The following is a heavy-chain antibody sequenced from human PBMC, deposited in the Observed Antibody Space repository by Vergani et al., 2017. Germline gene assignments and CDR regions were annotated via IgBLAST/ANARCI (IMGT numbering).Heavy chain of an antibody. D-gene: IGHD5-24*01. CDR2: IIPILGIV. J-gene: IGHJ3*02. V-gene: IGHV1-69*08. CDR3: ARDQGDGYTDAFDI. CDR1: GGTFSRHT. Sequence: QVQLVQSGAEVKKPGSSVKVSCKASGGTFSRHTISWVRQAPGQGLEWMGRIIPILGIVNYAQKFQGRVTVNADKSTSTAYMELGSLRSEDTAVYYCARDQGDGYTDAFDIWGQGTMVTVSS.